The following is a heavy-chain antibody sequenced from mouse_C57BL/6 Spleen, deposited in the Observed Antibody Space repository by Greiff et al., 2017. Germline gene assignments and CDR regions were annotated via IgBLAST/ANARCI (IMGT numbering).Heavy chain of an antibody. CDR2: IDPSDSET. V-gene: IGHV1-52*01. Sequence: QVQLQQPGAELVRPGSSVKLSCKASGYTFTSYWMHWVKRRPIQGLEWIGNIDPSDSETHYNQKFKDKATLTVDKASSTAYMQLSSLTSEDSAVYYCAREDYSHQAVFDYWGQGTTLTVSS. D-gene: IGHD2-13*01. CDR3: AREDYSHQAVFDY. CDR1: GYTFTSYW. J-gene: IGHJ2*01.